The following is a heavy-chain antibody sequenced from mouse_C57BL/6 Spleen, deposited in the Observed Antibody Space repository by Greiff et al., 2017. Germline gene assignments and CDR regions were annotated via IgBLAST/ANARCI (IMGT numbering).Heavy chain of an antibody. V-gene: IGHV10-1*01. Sequence: VQLVESGGGLVQPKGSLKLSCAASGFSLNTYAMNWVRQAPGKGLEWVARIRSKSNNYATYYADSVKYRFTISRDDSESMLYLQMNNLKTEDTAMYYCVRQGSNAFAYWGQGTLVTVSA. D-gene: IGHD2-5*01. CDR3: VRQGSNAFAY. CDR1: GFSLNTYA. CDR2: IRSKSNNYAT. J-gene: IGHJ3*01.